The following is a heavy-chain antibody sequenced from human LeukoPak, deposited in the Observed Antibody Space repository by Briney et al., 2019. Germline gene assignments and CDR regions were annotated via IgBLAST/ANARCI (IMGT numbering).Heavy chain of an antibody. CDR1: GYSFTSYW. Sequence: GESLKISRKGSGYSFTSYWIDLVRQMPGKGVEWMGIIYPGDSDTRYSPSFQGQVTISADNSISTAYLQWSSLKASDTAMYYCARQYSSGWSDYWGQGTLVTVSS. D-gene: IGHD6-19*01. CDR2: IYPGDSDT. CDR3: ARQYSSGWSDY. V-gene: IGHV5-51*01. J-gene: IGHJ4*02.